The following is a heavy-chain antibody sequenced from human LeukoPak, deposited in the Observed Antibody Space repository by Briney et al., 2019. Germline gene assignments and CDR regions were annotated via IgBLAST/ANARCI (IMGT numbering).Heavy chain of an antibody. D-gene: IGHD4-17*01. J-gene: IGHJ4*02. Sequence: SVKVSCKASGGTFSSYAISWVRQAPGQGLEWMGGIIPIFGTANYAQKFQGRVTITADESTSTAYLELSSLRSEDTAVYYCARDRDYGDYNTQDLFVYWGQGTLVTVSS. CDR2: IIPIFGTA. V-gene: IGHV1-69*13. CDR1: GGTFSSYA. CDR3: ARDRDYGDYNTQDLFVY.